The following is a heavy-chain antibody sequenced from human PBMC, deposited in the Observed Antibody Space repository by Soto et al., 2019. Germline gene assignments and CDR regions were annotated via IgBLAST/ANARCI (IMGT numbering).Heavy chain of an antibody. CDR3: AKGWGDY. Sequence: EVQLLESGGGLVQPGGSLRLSCAASGLPLSSYTMSWFRQGPGKGLEWVSGISSSGGSTVYADSVKGRFTISRDNFKNTLYLQMNSLRAEDTSVYYCAKGWGDYWGQVTPVTVSS. CDR2: ISSSGGST. CDR1: GLPLSSYT. V-gene: IGHV3-23*01. J-gene: IGHJ4*02. D-gene: IGHD7-27*01.